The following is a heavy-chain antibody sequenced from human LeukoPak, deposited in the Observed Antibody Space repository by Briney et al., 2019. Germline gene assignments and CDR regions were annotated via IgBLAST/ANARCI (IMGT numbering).Heavy chain of an antibody. V-gene: IGHV4-39*01. CDR2: IRYSGTT. J-gene: IGHJ4*02. CDR3: ARRLHYFDY. D-gene: IGHD2-21*02. CDR1: GGSISSTYDH. Sequence: SETLSLTCTVSGGSISSTYDHWDWIRQPPGKGLEWMGSIRYSGTTYYNPSLKGRVTILVDTSNNQFSLRLSSVTAADTAVYYCARRLHYFDYWGQGSLVTVSS.